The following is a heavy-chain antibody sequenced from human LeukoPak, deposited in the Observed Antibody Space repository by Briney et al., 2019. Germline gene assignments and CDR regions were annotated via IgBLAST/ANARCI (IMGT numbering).Heavy chain of an antibody. CDR1: GGSFSGYY. V-gene: IGHV4-34*01. Sequence: SETLSLTCAVYGGSFSGYYWSWIRQPPGKGLEWIGEITHTGSTNYNPSLKSRVTISVDTSKNQFSLNLSSVTAADTAVYYCARSYSRFYYYYIDVWGKGTTVTVSS. CDR3: ARSYSRFYYYYIDV. J-gene: IGHJ6*03. CDR2: ITHTGST. D-gene: IGHD6-13*01.